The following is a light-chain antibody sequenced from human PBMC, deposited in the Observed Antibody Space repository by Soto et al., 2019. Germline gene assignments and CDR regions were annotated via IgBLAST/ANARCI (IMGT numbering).Light chain of an antibody. CDR1: QSVSSSY. Sequence: EIVLTQSPGTLSLSPGERATLSCRASQSVSSSYLAWYQQKPGQAPRLLIYDASSRATGIPDRFSGSGSGTDFTLTISRLEPEDFAVYYCPPYGSSPYTFGQGTKLEI. J-gene: IGKJ2*01. V-gene: IGKV3-20*01. CDR2: DAS. CDR3: PPYGSSPYT.